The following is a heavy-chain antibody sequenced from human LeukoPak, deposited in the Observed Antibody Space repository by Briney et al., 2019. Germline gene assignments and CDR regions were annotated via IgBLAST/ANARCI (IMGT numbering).Heavy chain of an antibody. J-gene: IGHJ4*02. V-gene: IGHV1-2*02. Sequence: ASVKVSCKASGYAFTDFFIHWVRQAPGQGLEWMGWINPNTGDTNYAQRFQGRVTLTRDTSVSTAFMDLSRLGSDDTAVYYCARDGILGITLCDRWGQGTLVTVSS. CDR3: ARDGILGITLCDR. CDR2: INPNTGDT. CDR1: GYAFTDFF. D-gene: IGHD2/OR15-2a*01.